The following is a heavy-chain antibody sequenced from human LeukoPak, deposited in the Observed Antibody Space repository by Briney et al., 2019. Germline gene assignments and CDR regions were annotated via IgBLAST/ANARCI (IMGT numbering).Heavy chain of an antibody. CDR3: ARGESYGAIKGDYFDY. D-gene: IGHD3-10*01. Sequence: GGSLRLSCAASGFTFSSYWMSWVRQAPGKGLEWVANIKQDGSEKYYVDSVKGRFTISRDNAKNSLYLQMNSLRVEDTAVYYCARGESYGAIKGDYFDYWGQGTLVTVSS. CDR2: IKQDGSEK. J-gene: IGHJ4*02. CDR1: GFTFSSYW. V-gene: IGHV3-7*01.